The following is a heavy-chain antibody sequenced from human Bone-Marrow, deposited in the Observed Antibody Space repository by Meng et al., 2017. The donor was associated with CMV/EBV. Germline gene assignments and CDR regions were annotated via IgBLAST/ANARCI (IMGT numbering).Heavy chain of an antibody. Sequence: ASVKVSCKVSGYTLTELSRHWVRQAPGKGLEWMGGFDPEDGETIYAQKFQGRVTMTEDTSTDTAYMELSSLRSEDTAVYYCARDQSPRYSSSWYGPGLHHDGFDIWGQGTMVTVSS. CDR1: GYTLTELS. J-gene: IGHJ3*02. V-gene: IGHV1-24*01. CDR3: ARDQSPRYSSSWYGPGLHHDGFDI. CDR2: FDPEDGET. D-gene: IGHD6-13*01.